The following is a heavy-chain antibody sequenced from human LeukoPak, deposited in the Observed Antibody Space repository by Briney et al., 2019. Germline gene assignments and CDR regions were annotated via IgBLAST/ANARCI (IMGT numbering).Heavy chain of an antibody. CDR3: ARDRGRLFWLVEGITDAFDI. D-gene: IGHD6-19*01. V-gene: IGHV3-74*01. J-gene: IGHJ3*02. Sequence: PGGSLRLSCAASGFTFSSYWIHWVRQTPGKGLVWVSCINSDGSSTSYADSVKGRFTISRDNAKNTLYLQMNSLRAEDTAVYYCARDRGRLFWLVEGITDAFDIWGQGTMVTVSS. CDR1: GFTFSSYW. CDR2: INSDGSST.